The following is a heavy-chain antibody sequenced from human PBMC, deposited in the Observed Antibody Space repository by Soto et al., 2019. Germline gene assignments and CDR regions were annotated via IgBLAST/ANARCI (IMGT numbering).Heavy chain of an antibody. Sequence: SETLSLTCTVSGGSVSSGMNYWSWIRQPPGKGLEWIGYIFYSGSTRYNPSVRSRVTISADTSKNQFSLKLYSVTAADTAFYYCARVCDYGDYTPIPFDYWGQGALVTVSS. CDR2: IFYSGST. V-gene: IGHV4-61*01. D-gene: IGHD4-17*01. J-gene: IGHJ4*02. CDR3: ARVCDYGDYTPIPFDY. CDR1: GGSVSSGMNY.